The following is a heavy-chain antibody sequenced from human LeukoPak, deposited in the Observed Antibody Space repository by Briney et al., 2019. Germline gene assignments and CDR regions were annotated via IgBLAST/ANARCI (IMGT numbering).Heavy chain of an antibody. CDR1: EYNFTAYY. J-gene: IGHJ4*02. CDR3: ARVTITMVRGVRNYFDY. V-gene: IGHV1-2*02. Sequence: ASVKVSCKASEYNFTAYYLHWVRQAPGQGLEWVGWFNPNSGATNYAQKFQGRVTMTRDTSISTAYMELSRLRSDDTAVYYCARVTITMVRGVRNYFDYWGQGTLVTVSS. CDR2: FNPNSGAT. D-gene: IGHD3-10*01.